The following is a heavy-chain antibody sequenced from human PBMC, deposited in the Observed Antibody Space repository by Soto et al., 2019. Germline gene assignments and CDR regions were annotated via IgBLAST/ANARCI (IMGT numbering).Heavy chain of an antibody. V-gene: IGHV4-30-4*08. CDR2: ITYSGNT. CDR1: GGSIDSGDYY. CDR3: ATSYYYYYGTDV. Sequence: SETLSLTCTVSGGSIDSGDYYWSWIRQPPGKGLEYIGYITYSGNTFYKSSLKSRIKMSVDTSKNQFSLKLSSVTAADTAVYYCATSYYYYYGTDVWGQGTTVTVS. J-gene: IGHJ6*02.